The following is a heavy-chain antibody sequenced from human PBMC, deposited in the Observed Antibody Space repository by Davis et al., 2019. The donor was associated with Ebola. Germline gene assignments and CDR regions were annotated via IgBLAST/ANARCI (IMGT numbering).Heavy chain of an antibody. CDR2: ISSDGGIT. CDR1: EFTFSDYW. V-gene: IGHV3-74*01. D-gene: IGHD2-15*01. J-gene: IGHJ1*01. CDR3: VRGGSATAY. Sequence: PGGSLRLSCAASEFTFSDYWMHWVRQAPGKGLVWVSRISSDGGITSYADSVKGRFTISRDNAKSTLYLQMNSLRAEDTAVFYCVRGGSATAYWGQGTPVTVSS.